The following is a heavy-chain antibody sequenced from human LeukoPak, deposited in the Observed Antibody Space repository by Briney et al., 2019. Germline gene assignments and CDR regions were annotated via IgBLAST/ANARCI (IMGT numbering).Heavy chain of an antibody. V-gene: IGHV1-8*02. CDR1: GYTFTSYA. J-gene: IGHJ6*03. D-gene: IGHD2-21*02. CDR3: ARVSCGGDCRGHYYHYYMDV. CDR2: MNPDSGNT. Sequence: GASVKVSCKASGYTFTSYAMNWVRQAPGQGLEWMGWMNPDSGNTGYSRKFQGRVTMTRNTSISTAYMELNSLRSEDTAVYYCARVSCGGDCRGHYYHYYMDVWGKGTTVTISS.